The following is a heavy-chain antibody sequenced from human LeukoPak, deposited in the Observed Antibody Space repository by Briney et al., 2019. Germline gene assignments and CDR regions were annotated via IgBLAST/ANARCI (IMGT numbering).Heavy chain of an antibody. CDR1: GGSFSGYY. Sequence: PSETLSLTCAVYGGSFSGYYWSWIRQPPGKGLEWTGEINHSGSTNYNPSLKSRVTISVDTSKNQFSLKLSSVTAADTAVYYCARWVVVTAFFDYWGQGTLVTVSS. J-gene: IGHJ4*02. V-gene: IGHV4-34*01. CDR2: INHSGST. CDR3: ARWVVVTAFFDY. D-gene: IGHD2-21*02.